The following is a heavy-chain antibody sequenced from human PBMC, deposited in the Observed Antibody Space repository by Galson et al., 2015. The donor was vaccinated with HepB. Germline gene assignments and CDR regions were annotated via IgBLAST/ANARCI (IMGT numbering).Heavy chain of an antibody. V-gene: IGHV3-11*01. D-gene: IGHD2-15*01. J-gene: IGHJ4*02. Sequence: SLRLSCAASGFSFSDYYMSWIRQAPGKGLEWISYISGSGTNIYYADSVKGRFTISRDNAKNSLYLQMNSLRAEDTAMYYCARGTTVVAPSEFDYWGQGTLVTVSS. CDR3: ARGTTVVAPSEFDY. CDR2: ISGSGTNI. CDR1: GFSFSDYY.